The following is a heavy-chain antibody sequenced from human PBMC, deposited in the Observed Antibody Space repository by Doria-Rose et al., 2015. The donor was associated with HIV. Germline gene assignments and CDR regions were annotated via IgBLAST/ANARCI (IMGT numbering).Heavy chain of an antibody. CDR3: ARIKSSRWYHKYYFDF. V-gene: IGHV2-26*01. J-gene: IGHJ4*02. CDR2: IFSDDER. Sequence: QESGPVLVKPTETLTLTCTVSGVSLSSPGMGVSWIRQPPGKALEWLSYIFSDDERSYQTSLKSRLTISRGTSKSQVVLTMTDMDPVDTATYYCARIKSSRWYHKYYFDFWGQGTLVIVS. D-gene: IGHD6-13*01. CDR1: GVSLSSPGMG.